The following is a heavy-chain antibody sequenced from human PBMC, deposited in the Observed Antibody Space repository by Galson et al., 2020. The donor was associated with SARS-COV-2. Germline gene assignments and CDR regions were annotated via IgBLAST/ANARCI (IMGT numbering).Heavy chain of an antibody. CDR2: ISWNSGSI. V-gene: IGHV3-9*01. D-gene: IGHD1-26*01. Sequence: GGSLRLSCAASGFTFEDYAMHWVRQAPGKGLEWVSGISWNSGSIGYADSVKGRFTISRDNAKNSLYLQMNSLRAEDTALYYCANGALESKYAFDIWGQGTMVTVSS. CDR1: GFTFEDYA. J-gene: IGHJ3*02. CDR3: ANGALESKYAFDI.